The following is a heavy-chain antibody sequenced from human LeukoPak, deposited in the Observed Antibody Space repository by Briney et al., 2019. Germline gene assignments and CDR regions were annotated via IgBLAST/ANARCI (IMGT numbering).Heavy chain of an antibody. J-gene: IGHJ4*02. CDR1: GYTFSRYV. Sequence: GASVKVSCKASGYTFSRYVVHWVRQAPGQRPEWMGWINAGNGGTKYSQNFQGRVTITWDRSANTAYMELSSLTSEDTALYYCVRDVCGGTCYPGGYWGQGTLVAVSS. CDR3: VRDVCGGTCYPGGY. CDR2: INAGNGGT. D-gene: IGHD2-21*02. V-gene: IGHV1-3*01.